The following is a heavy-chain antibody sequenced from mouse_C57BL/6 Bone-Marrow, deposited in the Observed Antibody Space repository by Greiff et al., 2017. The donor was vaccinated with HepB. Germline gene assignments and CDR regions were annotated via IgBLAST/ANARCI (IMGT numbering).Heavy chain of an antibody. J-gene: IGHJ3*01. CDR3: TRGGSSYPFAY. CDR2: IDPETGGT. V-gene: IGHV1-15*01. CDR1: GYTFTDYE. Sequence: QVQLQQSGAELVRPGASVTLSCKASGYTFTDYEMHWVKQTPVHGLEWIGAIDPETGGTAYNQKFKGKAILTADKSSSTAYMELRSLTSEDSAVYYCTRGGSSYPFAYWGQGTLVTVSA. D-gene: IGHD1-1*01.